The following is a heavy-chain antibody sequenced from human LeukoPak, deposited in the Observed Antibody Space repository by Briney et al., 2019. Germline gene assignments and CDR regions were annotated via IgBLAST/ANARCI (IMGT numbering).Heavy chain of an antibody. J-gene: IGHJ6*02. CDR1: GGSISSGGYY. CDR3: ARDYGHYDILTGYRPYDMDV. CDR2: IYYSGST. D-gene: IGHD3-9*01. Sequence: SETLSLTCTVSGGSISSGGYYWSWIRQHPGKGLEWIGYIYYSGSTYYNPSLKSRVTISVDTSKNQFSLKLSSVTAADTAVYYCARDYGHYDILTGYRPYDMDVWGQGTTVTVSS. V-gene: IGHV4-31*03.